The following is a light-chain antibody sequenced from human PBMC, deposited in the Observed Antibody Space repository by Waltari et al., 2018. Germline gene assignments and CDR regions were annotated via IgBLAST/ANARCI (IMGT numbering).Light chain of an antibody. CDR2: GNS. Sequence: QSVLTQPPSASGAPGHRVTISRTGSSSNIGAGYDVHWYQQLPGTAPNPLIYGNSNRPSGVPDRFSGSKSGTSASLAITGLQAEDEADYYCQSYDSSLSGSVFGGGTKLTVL. CDR1: SSNIGAGYD. V-gene: IGLV1-40*01. J-gene: IGLJ2*01. CDR3: QSYDSSLSGSV.